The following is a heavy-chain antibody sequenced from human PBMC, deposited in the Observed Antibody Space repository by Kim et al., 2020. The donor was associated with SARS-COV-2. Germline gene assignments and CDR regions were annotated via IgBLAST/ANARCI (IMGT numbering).Heavy chain of an antibody. Sequence: ADTVHGRFTISRDNSNNTLYLQMNSLRAEDTAVYYCAKDLEAWELNAFDYWGQGTLVTVSS. CDR3: AKDLEAWELNAFDY. V-gene: IGHV3-23*01. J-gene: IGHJ4*02. D-gene: IGHD1-26*01.